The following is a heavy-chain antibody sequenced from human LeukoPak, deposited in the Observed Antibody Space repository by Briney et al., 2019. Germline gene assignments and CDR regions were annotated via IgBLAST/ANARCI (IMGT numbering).Heavy chain of an antibody. V-gene: IGHV3-64*01. CDR3: ARAPYSSGWYGPSRF. D-gene: IGHD6-19*01. CDR1: GFTFSSYA. Sequence: GRSLRLSCAASGFTFSSYAMHWVRQAPGKGLEYVSAISSNGGSTYYANSVKGRFTISRDNSKNTLYLQMGSLRAEDMAVYYCARAPYSSGWYGPSRFWGQGTPVTVSS. CDR2: ISSNGGST. J-gene: IGHJ4*02.